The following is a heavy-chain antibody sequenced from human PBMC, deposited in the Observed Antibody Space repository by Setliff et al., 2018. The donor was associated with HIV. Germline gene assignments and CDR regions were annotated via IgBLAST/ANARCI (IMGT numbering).Heavy chain of an antibody. CDR2: ITPFFRTP. V-gene: IGHV1-69*05. D-gene: IGHD3-3*01. J-gene: IGHJ6*02. Sequence: SVKVSCKASGVNFNNYILSWVRQAPGEGLEWMGGITPFFRTPKYAQKFQGRVTISTDEYTKTGYMELSSVTFADTAVYYCVGLWRGLWTTSPGDQYYGMDVWGQGTTVTVSS. CDR3: VGLWRGLWTTSPGDQYYGMDV. CDR1: GVNFNNYI.